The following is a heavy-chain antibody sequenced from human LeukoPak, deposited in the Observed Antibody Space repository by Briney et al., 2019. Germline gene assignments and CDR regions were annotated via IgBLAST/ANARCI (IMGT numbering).Heavy chain of an antibody. CDR3: ANGGYCGGDCSSTAFDI. CDR2: IDPSDSYT. CDR1: GYSFTSYW. J-gene: IGHJ3*02. D-gene: IGHD2-21*02. Sequence: GESLKISCKGSGYSFTSYWISWVRQMPGKGLEWMGRIDPSDSYTNYSPSFQGHVTISADKSISTAYLQWSSLKASDTAVYYCANGGYCGGDCSSTAFDIWGQGTMVTVSS. V-gene: IGHV5-10-1*01.